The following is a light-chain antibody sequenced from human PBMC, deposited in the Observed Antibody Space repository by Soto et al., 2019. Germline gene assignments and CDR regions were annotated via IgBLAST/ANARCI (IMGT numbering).Light chain of an antibody. Sequence: QSVLTQPASVSGSPGQSITVSCTGTLYDIGSHHYVSWYQQLPGKAPKLMIYEGSKRPSGVSDRFSGSKSGNTASLTISGLQAEDEADYYCCSYAGNPYVFGTGTKLTVL. J-gene: IGLJ1*01. CDR1: LYDIGSHHY. CDR3: CSYAGNPYV. CDR2: EGS. V-gene: IGLV2-23*01.